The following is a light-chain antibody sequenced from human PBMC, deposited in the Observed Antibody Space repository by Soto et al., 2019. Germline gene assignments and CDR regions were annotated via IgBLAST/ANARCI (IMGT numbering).Light chain of an antibody. CDR3: QSYDSSLSVV. J-gene: IGLJ1*01. Sequence: SVLTQPPSVSGAPGQRVTISCTGSSSNIGAGCDVHWYQQLPGTAPKLLIYGNSNRPSGVPDRFTGSKSGTSASLAITGLQAEDEADYYCQSYDSSLSVVFGTGTKVTVL. CDR1: SSNIGAGCD. V-gene: IGLV1-40*01. CDR2: GNS.